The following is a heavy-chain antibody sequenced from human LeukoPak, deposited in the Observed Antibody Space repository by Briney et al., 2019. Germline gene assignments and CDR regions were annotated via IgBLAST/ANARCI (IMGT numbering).Heavy chain of an antibody. CDR2: IYPDESNI. J-gene: IGHJ4*02. V-gene: IGHV5-51*01. Sequence: KPGESLKISCKGSGYSFPTYWITWVRQMPGKGLEWMGIIYPDESNIRYSPSFQGQVTISADKSISTAYLQWSSLKASDTAMYYCARPPSRGYSSSFEYRGQGTLVTVSS. CDR1: GYSFPTYW. CDR3: ARPPSRGYSSSFEY. D-gene: IGHD2-2*03.